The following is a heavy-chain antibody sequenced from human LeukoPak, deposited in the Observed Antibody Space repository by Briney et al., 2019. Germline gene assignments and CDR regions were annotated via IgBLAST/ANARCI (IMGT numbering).Heavy chain of an antibody. V-gene: IGHV1-18*01. J-gene: IGHJ4*02. Sequence: GASVKVSCKASGYTFISYGISWVRQAPGQGLEWMGWISAYSGTTKYTQKLRGRVTMTTETSTSTAYMEPGSLRSDDTAVYYCARLRVINGDLDYWGQGTLVTVSS. CDR1: GYTFISYG. CDR2: ISAYSGTT. CDR3: ARLRVINGDLDY.